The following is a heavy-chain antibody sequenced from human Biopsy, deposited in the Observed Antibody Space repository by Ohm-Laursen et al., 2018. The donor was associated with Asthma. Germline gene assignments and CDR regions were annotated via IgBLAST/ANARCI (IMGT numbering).Heavy chain of an antibody. V-gene: IGHV3-30*03. CDR2: ISYERSNK. J-gene: IGHJ6*02. CDR1: GFTFSNYA. CDR3: ARSDDMDV. Sequence: SLRLSCTAFGFTFSNYAMHWVRQAPGKGLEWVALISYERSNKHYAESVKGRITISRDNSKNTLYLQMNSLRAEDTAVYYCARSDDMDVWGQGTTVTVSS.